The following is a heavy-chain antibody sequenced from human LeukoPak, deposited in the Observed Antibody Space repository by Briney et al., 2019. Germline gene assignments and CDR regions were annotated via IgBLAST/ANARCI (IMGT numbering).Heavy chain of an antibody. CDR1: GFTFSSHA. V-gene: IGHV3-30-3*01. CDR2: ISYDGSNK. D-gene: IGHD4-11*01. Sequence: PGRPLRLSCAASGFTFSSHAMHWVRQAPGKGLEWVTLISYDGSNKYYADSVKGRFTISRDNSKNTVYLQMNSLRAEDTAVYYCARDGTVTYYFDYWGQGTLVTVSS. J-gene: IGHJ4*02. CDR3: ARDGTVTYYFDY.